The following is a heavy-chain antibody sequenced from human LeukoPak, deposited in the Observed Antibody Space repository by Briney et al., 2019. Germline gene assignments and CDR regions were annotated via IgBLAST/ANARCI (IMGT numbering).Heavy chain of an antibody. J-gene: IGHJ6*02. CDR3: ASETIFGVAFYYYAMDV. Sequence: SETLSLTCTVSGGSISSSSYYWGWIRQPPGKGLEWIGSIYYSGSTYYNPSLKSRVTISVDTSKNQFSLKLSSVTAADTAVYYCASETIFGVAFYYYAMDVWGQGTTVTVSS. CDR1: GGSISSSSYY. CDR2: IYYSGST. V-gene: IGHV4-39*01. D-gene: IGHD3-3*01.